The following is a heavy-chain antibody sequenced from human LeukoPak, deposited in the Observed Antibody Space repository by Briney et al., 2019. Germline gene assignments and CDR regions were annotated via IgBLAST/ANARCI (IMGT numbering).Heavy chain of an antibody. CDR3: VRDGSYWDHDAFDI. CDR2: IKQDGSEK. Sequence: GGSLRLSCAASGFTFSSYWMSWVRQAPGKGLEWVANIKQDGSEKYYVDSVKGRFTISRDNAKNSLYLQMNSLRAEDTAVYYCVRDGSYWDHDAFDIWGQGTMVTVSS. D-gene: IGHD1-26*01. J-gene: IGHJ3*02. V-gene: IGHV3-7*01. CDR1: GFTFSSYW.